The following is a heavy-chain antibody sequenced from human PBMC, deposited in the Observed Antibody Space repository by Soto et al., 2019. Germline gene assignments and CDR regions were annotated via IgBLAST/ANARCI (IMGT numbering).Heavy chain of an antibody. V-gene: IGHV3-11*03. D-gene: IGHD3-9*01. CDR2: ISSSSSYT. CDR1: GFTFSDYY. Sequence: PGGSLRLSCAASGFTFSDYYMSWIRQAPGKGLEWVSYISSSSSYTNYADSVKGRFTISRDNAKNSLYLQMNSLRAEDTAVYYSQSSLTGYLFDYWGQRSLVTVSS. J-gene: IGHJ4*02. CDR3: QSSLTGYLFDY.